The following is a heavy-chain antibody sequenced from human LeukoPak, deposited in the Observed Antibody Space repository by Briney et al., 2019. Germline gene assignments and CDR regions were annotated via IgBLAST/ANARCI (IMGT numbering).Heavy chain of an antibody. D-gene: IGHD3-10*01. CDR2: INPHSGDT. V-gene: IGHV1-2*06. J-gene: IGHJ4*02. CDR3: ARERRFGDLLLFDY. CDR1: GYTFTGYY. Sequence: ASVKVSCKASGYTFTGYYMHWVRQAPGQGLEWMGRINPHSGDTNYAQNCQGRVTMTRDTSGSTSNMELSRLRSDDTAVYYCARERRFGDLLLFDYCGLGTLVTVSS.